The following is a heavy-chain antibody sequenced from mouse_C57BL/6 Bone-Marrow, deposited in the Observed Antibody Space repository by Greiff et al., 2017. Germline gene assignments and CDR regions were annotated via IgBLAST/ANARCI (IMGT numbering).Heavy chain of an antibody. J-gene: IGHJ2*01. CDR2: INPSTGGT. V-gene: IGHV1-42*01. CDR3: AREGGGYFDY. CDR1: GYSFTGYY. Sequence: EVKLQQSGPELVKPGASVKISCKASGYSFTGYYMNWVKQSPEKSLEWIGEINPSTGGTTYNQKFKAKATLTVDKSSSTAYMQLKSLTSEDSAVYYCAREGGGYFDYWGQGTTLTVSS.